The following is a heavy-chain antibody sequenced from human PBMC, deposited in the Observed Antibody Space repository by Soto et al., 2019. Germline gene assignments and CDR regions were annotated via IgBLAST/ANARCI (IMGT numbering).Heavy chain of an antibody. V-gene: IGHV3-30*18. J-gene: IGHJ6*02. CDR3: AKVGGYSYVWDYYYYYGMDV. D-gene: IGHD5-18*01. CDR2: ISYDGSNK. Sequence: GGSLRLSCAASGFTFSSYDMHWVRQAPGKGLEWVAVISYDGSNKYYADSVKGRFTISRDNSKNTLYLQMNSLRAEDTAVYYCAKVGGYSYVWDYYYYYGMDVWGQGTTVTVSS. CDR1: GFTFSSYD.